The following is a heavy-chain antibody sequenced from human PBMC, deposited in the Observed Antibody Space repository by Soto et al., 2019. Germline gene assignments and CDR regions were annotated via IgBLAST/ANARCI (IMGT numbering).Heavy chain of an antibody. Sequence: ASVKVSCKASGYTFTGYYMHWVRQAPGQGLEWMGWINPNSGGTNYAQKFQGWVTMTRDTSISTAYMELSRLRSDDTAVYYCARALFEYSSSPPSGMDVWGQGTTVTVSS. J-gene: IGHJ6*02. CDR2: INPNSGGT. V-gene: IGHV1-2*04. CDR1: GYTFTGYY. D-gene: IGHD6-6*01. CDR3: ARALFEYSSSPPSGMDV.